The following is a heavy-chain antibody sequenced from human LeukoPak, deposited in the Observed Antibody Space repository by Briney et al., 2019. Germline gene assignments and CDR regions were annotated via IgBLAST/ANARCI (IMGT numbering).Heavy chain of an antibody. CDR1: GFTLSDHY. J-gene: IGHJ4*02. D-gene: IGHD3-22*01. Sequence: GGSLRLSCAASGFTLSDHYVDWVRQGPGKGLEWVGRIRNKAKSYTTECAASAKGRFTISRDVSQNSLYLQMNSLRTEDTAVYYCAKVSDSTGYSYEYWGQGTLVTVSS. CDR3: AKVSDSTGYSYEY. CDR2: IRNKAKSYTT. V-gene: IGHV3-72*01.